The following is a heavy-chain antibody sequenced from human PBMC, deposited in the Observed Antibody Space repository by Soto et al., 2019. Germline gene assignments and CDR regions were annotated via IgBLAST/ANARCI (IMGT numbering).Heavy chain of an antibody. J-gene: IGHJ6*02. CDR2: TYYRSRWYS. V-gene: IGHV6-1*01. D-gene: IGHD2-21*01. CDR3: ARSEDDPDSYYYGLDV. Sequence: SQTLALTCVISGASVSSSSVAWNGVRQSPSRGLEWLGRTYYRSRWYSDFALCVRGRIVINADASKSQFSLQLNSVTPEDTAVYFSARSEDDPDSYYYGLDVWGQGTRVTASS. CDR1: GASVSSSSVA.